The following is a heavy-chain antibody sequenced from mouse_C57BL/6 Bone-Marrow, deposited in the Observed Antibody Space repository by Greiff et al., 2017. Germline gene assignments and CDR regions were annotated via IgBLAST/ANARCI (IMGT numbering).Heavy chain of an antibody. CDR1: GYTFTSSG. D-gene: IGHD1-1*01. V-gene: IGHV1-81*01. CDR2: IYPASGNT. Sequence: QVQLQESVAELARPGASVKLSCKASGYTFTSSGISWVKQRTEQGLEWIGKIYPASGNTYYNEKFQGKATLTADKSSSTAYLELRSLTSEDAAVYFCAKAGYYGSLWFAYWGQGTLVTVSA. CDR3: AKAGYYGSLWFAY. J-gene: IGHJ3*01.